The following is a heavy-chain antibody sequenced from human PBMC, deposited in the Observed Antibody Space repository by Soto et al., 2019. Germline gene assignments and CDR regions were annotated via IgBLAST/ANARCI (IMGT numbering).Heavy chain of an antibody. V-gene: IGHV4-59*08. D-gene: IGHD3-16*01. J-gene: IGHJ4*02. Sequence: PSETLCLTCTVSGVSISSYYWSWIRQPPGKGLEWIGYIYYSGSTNYNPSLKSRVTISVDTSKNQFSLKLSSVTAADTAVYYCARRWGDYFDYWGQGTLITVSS. CDR3: ARRWGDYFDY. CDR2: IYYSGST. CDR1: GVSISSYY.